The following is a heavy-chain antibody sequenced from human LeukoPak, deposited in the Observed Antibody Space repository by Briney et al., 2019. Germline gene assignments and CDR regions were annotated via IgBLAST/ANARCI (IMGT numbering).Heavy chain of an antibody. Sequence: GRSLRLSCAAFGFIFNNYAMHWVRQAPDKGLEWVVGISYDGSNKYYADSVKGRFTISRDNSKNILYLEMSSLRPEDTAVYYCARKGLDYGDDEWFDPWGQGSRVSVSS. CDR2: ISYDGSNK. CDR3: ARKGLDYGDDEWFDP. V-gene: IGHV3-30*03. J-gene: IGHJ5*02. D-gene: IGHD4-17*01. CDR1: GFIFNNYA.